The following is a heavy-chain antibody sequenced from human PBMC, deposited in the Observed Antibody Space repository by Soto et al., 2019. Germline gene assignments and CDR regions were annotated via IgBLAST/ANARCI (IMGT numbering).Heavy chain of an antibody. Sequence: SETLSLTCAVYGGSFSGYYWSWIRQPPGKXLEWIGEINHSGSTNYNPSLKSRVTISVDTSKNQFSLKLSSVTAADTAVYYCARGPPYSSGWYPSYYFDYWGQGTLVTVSS. CDR2: INHSGST. V-gene: IGHV4-34*01. CDR3: ARGPPYSSGWYPSYYFDY. D-gene: IGHD6-19*01. CDR1: GGSFSGYY. J-gene: IGHJ4*02.